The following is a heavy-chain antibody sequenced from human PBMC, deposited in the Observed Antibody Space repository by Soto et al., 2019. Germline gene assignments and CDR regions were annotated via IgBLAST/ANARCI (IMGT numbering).Heavy chain of an antibody. V-gene: IGHV3-23*05. J-gene: IGHJ4*02. CDR2: IYGSGRGI. D-gene: IGHD2-21*01. Sequence: LRLSCTASGLPHSSFAMMWVRQAPGRGLECVAGIYGSGRGIEYADSVKGRFTISRDNSRNTVYLQMTDLRADDTAVYYCAKDAVYNDGLWLMDHWGQGTQVTVSS. CDR1: GLPHSSFA. CDR3: AKDAVYNDGLWLMDH.